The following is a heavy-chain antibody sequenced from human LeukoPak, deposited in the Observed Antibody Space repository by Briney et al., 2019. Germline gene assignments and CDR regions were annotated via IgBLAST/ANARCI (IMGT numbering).Heavy chain of an antibody. J-gene: IGHJ4*02. D-gene: IGHD2-15*01. Sequence: PGGSLRLSCVASGFTFSNYWMNWVRQAPGKGLEWVANIKQDGSDQYYVDSVRGRFTISRDNAKNSLYLQMNSLRAEDTAVYYCSTALVNWGQGTLVTVSS. CDR3: STALVN. V-gene: IGHV3-7*01. CDR2: IKQDGSDQ. CDR1: GFTFSNYW.